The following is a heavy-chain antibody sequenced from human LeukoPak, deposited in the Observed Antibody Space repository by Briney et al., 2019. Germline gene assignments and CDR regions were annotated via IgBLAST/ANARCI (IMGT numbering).Heavy chain of an antibody. J-gene: IGHJ4*02. CDR2: IKGETNDETT. D-gene: IGHD1-26*01. Sequence: GRSLRLSCAASGFTFSNYAMSWVRQAPGKGLEWVGRIKGETNDETTDYAAPVKDRFIISRDDSRNTLYLQMSSLKSEDTAVYYCATIGRGTIDYWGQGILVTVSS. CDR3: ATIGRGTIDY. V-gene: IGHV3-15*01. CDR1: GFTFSNYA.